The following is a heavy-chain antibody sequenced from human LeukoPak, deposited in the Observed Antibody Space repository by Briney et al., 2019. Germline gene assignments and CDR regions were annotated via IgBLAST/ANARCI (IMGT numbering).Heavy chain of an antibody. D-gene: IGHD4-17*01. CDR2: INHSGST. CDR3: ARGPESYGGYAYYYMDV. Sequence: PSETLSLTCAVYGGSFSGYYWSWIRQPPGKGLEWIGEINHSGSTNYNPSLKSRVTISVDTSKNQFSLKLSSVTAADTAVYYCARGPESYGGYAYYYMDVWGKGTTVTVSS. CDR1: GGSFSGYY. J-gene: IGHJ6*03. V-gene: IGHV4-34*01.